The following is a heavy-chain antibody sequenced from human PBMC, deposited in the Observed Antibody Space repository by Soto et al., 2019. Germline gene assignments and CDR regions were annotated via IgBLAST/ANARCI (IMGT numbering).Heavy chain of an antibody. CDR3: FFLGVFYVKDGGQQDGAFAI. CDR2: ISSNGGST. V-gene: IGHV3-64D*08. D-gene: IGHD3-16*01. Sequence: GGSLRLSCSASGFTFSSYAMHWVRQAPGKGLEYVSAISSNGGSTYYADSVKGRFTISRDNSKNTLYLQMSSLIAVDTAVYYYFFLGVFYVKDGGQQDGAFAIWGQGTMVPVSS. J-gene: IGHJ3*02. CDR1: GFTFSSYA.